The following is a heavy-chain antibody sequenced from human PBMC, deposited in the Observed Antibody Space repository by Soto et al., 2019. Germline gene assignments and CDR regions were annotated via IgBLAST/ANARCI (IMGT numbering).Heavy chain of an antibody. Sequence: QVQLVESGGGEVQPGRSLTISCAASGFTFSTYGMHWVRQTPGKGLEWVAVISYDGTNKFYSDSVKGRFTISRDNFKNTLTLQMNSLRGDDTAVYSCGKDLQSYGDYDYYCYGMDVWGLGTRVTVSS. CDR1: GFTFSTYG. D-gene: IGHD4-17*01. CDR2: ISYDGTNK. CDR3: GKDLQSYGDYDYYCYGMDV. J-gene: IGHJ6*02. V-gene: IGHV3-30*18.